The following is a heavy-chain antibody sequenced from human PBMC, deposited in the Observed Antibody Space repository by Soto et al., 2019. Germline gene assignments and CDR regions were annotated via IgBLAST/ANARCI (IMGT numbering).Heavy chain of an antibody. CDR2: IYYSGST. CDR3: ARGAGITMILDY. V-gene: IGHV4-30-4*01. J-gene: IGHJ4*02. D-gene: IGHD3-22*01. Sequence: PSETLSLTCTFSGGSISSGDYYLSWIRQPPGKGLEWIGYIYYSGSTYYNPSLKSRVTISVDTSKNQFSLKLSSVTAADTAVYYCARGAGITMILDYWGQGTLVTVSS. CDR1: GGSISSGDYY.